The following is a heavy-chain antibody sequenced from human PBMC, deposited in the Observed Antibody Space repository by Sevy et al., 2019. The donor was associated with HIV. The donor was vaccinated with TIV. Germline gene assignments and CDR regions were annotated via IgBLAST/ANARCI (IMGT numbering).Heavy chain of an antibody. Sequence: SVKVSCKASGGTFSSYAISWVRQAPGQGLEWMGGIIPIFGTANYAQKFQGRVTITADEYTSKAYMELSSLRSEDTAVYYCARRAGVGDTYYYGMDVWGQGTTVTVSS. CDR2: IIPIFGTA. D-gene: IGHD1-26*01. V-gene: IGHV1-69*13. CDR1: GGTFSSYA. CDR3: ARRAGVGDTYYYGMDV. J-gene: IGHJ6*02.